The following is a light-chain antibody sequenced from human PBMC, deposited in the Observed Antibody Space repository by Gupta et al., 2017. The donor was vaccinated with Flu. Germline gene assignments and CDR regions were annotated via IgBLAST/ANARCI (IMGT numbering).Light chain of an antibody. CDR2: DVR. J-gene: IGKJ5*01. Sequence: DTLSLSPGERATLSCGASQSVTNNYLGWYQQKPGLAPRLLIYDVRIRATGIPDRFTGSGSGTDFTLTISRLEPEDFAVYYCQQDDNSPITFGQGTRLDIK. V-gene: IGKV3D-20*01. CDR1: QSVTNNY. CDR3: QQDDNSPIT.